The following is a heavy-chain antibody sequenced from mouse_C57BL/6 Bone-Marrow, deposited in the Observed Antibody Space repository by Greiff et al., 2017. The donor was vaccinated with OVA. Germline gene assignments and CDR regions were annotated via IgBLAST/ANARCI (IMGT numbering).Heavy chain of an antibody. Sequence: VQLKESGPELVKPGASVKISCKASGYSFTGYYMNWVKQSPEKSLEWIGEINPSTGGTTYNQKFKAKATLTVDKSSSTAYMQLKSLTSEDSAVYYCARWETTANFDYWGQGTTLTVSS. J-gene: IGHJ2*01. CDR2: INPSTGGT. CDR3: ARWETTANFDY. V-gene: IGHV1-42*01. D-gene: IGHD1-2*01. CDR1: GYSFTGYY.